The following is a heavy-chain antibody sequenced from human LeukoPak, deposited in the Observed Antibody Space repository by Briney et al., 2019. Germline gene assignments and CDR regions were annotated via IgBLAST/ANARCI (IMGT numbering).Heavy chain of an antibody. J-gene: IGHJ4*02. V-gene: IGHV3-13*01. D-gene: IGHD3-16*02. CDR3: ARGGVWGSYLPLDY. CDR2: IGTAGDT. Sequence: GGSLRLSCADSGFTFSSYDMHWVRQATGKGLEWVSAIGTAGDTYYPGSVKGRFTISRENAKNSLYLQMNSLRAGDTAVYYCARGGVWGSYLPLDYWGQGTLVTVSS. CDR1: GFTFSSYD.